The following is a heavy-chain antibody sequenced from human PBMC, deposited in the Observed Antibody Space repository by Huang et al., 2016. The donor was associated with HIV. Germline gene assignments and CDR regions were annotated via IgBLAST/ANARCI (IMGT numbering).Heavy chain of an antibody. CDR2: IFYTGTV. CDR3: ARHRTSSYIDS. CDR1: GGYISSSGYY. Sequence: QLQLQQSGPGLVKPSEILSLTCSVSGGYISSSGYYWEWLRQPPGKGRECVGSIFYTGTVYYNPSLKSRATISIDTSENRFSLNRTSVSAADTALYFCARHRTSSYIDSWGRGSLVTVSS. V-gene: IGHV4-39*01. J-gene: IGHJ4*02. D-gene: IGHD1-7*01.